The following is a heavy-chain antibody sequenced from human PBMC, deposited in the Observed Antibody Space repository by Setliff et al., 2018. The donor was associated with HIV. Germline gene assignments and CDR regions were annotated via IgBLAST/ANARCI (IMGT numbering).Heavy chain of an antibody. Sequence: ASVKVSCKASGYTFISYGITWVRQAPGQGLEWMGWISAYNGNTNYAQKLQGRVTMTTDTSTNTAHMELRSLTSEDTAAYYCTRGALYGLFEFWGPGTLVTVSS. CDR3: TRGALYGLFEF. J-gene: IGHJ4*02. CDR1: GYTFISYG. V-gene: IGHV1-18*01. CDR2: ISAYNGNT. D-gene: IGHD3-10*01.